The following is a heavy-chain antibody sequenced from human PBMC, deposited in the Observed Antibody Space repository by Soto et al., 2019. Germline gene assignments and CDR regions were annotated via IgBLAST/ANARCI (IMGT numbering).Heavy chain of an antibody. CDR3: ANYRDYGDYGGQFDY. J-gene: IGHJ4*02. CDR1: GGSISSYY. Sequence: SETLSLTCTVSGGSISSYYWSWIRQPPGKGLEWIGYIYYSGSTNYNPSLKSRVTISVDTSKNQFSLKLSSVTAADTAVYYCANYRDYGDYGGQFDYWGQRTLVTVSS. V-gene: IGHV4-59*01. CDR2: IYYSGST. D-gene: IGHD4-17*01.